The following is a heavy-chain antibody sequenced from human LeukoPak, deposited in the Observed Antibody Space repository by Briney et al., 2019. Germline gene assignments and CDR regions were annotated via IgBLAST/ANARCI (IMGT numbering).Heavy chain of an antibody. D-gene: IGHD3-10*01. CDR1: GGSISSYY. Sequence: SETLSLTCTVSGGSISSYYWSWIRQPPGKGLEWIGYIYYSGSTNYNPSLKSRVTISVDMSKNQFSLKLSSVTAADTAVYYCARGVLWFGELYRWYFDLWGRGTLVTVSS. J-gene: IGHJ2*01. CDR2: IYYSGST. V-gene: IGHV4-59*01. CDR3: ARGVLWFGELYRWYFDL.